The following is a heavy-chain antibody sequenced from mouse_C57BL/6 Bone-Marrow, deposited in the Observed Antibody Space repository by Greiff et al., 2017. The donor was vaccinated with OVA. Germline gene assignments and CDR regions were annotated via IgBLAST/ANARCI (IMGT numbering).Heavy chain of an antibody. Sequence: QRVESGGDLVKPGGSLKLSCAASGFTFSSYGMSWVRQTPDKRLEWVATISSGGSYTYYPDSVKGRFTISRDNAKNTLYLQMSSLKSEDTAMYYCARSVVPFDYWGQGTTLTVSS. V-gene: IGHV5-6*01. J-gene: IGHJ2*01. D-gene: IGHD1-1*01. CDR2: ISSGGSYT. CDR3: ARSVVPFDY. CDR1: GFTFSSYG.